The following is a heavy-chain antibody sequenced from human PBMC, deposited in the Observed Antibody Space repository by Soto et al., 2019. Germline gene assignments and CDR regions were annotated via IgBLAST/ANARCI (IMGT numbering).Heavy chain of an antibody. CDR1: GFTFSSYC. J-gene: IGHJ4*02. CDR3: ARDVDCYTSPSGFDY. Sequence: GGSMRLSCAASGFTFSSYCMHWVRQAPGKGLEWVSVIWYDGSNKYYADSVKGRFTISRDNSKNTLYLQMNSLRAEDTAVYHCARDVDCYTSPSGFDYWGQGTLVTVSS. D-gene: IGHD6-6*01. CDR2: IWYDGSNK. V-gene: IGHV3-33*01.